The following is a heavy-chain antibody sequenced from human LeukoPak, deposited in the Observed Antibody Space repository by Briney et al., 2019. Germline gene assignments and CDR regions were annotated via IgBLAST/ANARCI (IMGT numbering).Heavy chain of an antibody. J-gene: IGHJ4*02. D-gene: IGHD4-17*01. CDR3: AREGPTAALFDY. CDR2: ISPTSGYI. Sequence: GGSLRLSCAASGFTFSSYAMIWVRQAPGKGLEWVSSISPTSGYIYYADSVKGRFTISRDNAENSLYLLMNSLRAEDTAVYYCAREGPTAALFDYWGQGTQVTASS. CDR1: GFTFSSYA. V-gene: IGHV3-21*01.